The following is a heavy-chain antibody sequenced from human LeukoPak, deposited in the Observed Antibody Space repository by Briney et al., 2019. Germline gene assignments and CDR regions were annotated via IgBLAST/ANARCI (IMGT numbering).Heavy chain of an antibody. CDR2: IYHSGST. J-gene: IGHJ5*02. D-gene: IGHD2-8*02. Sequence: PSETLSLTCTVSGGSISSGGYYWSWIRQPPGKGLEWIGYIYHSGSTYYNPSLKSRVTISVDRSKNQFSLKLSSVTAADTAVYYCARDTGASGWFDPWGQGTLVTVSS. CDR3: ARDTGASGWFDP. CDR1: GGSISSGGYY. V-gene: IGHV4-30-2*01.